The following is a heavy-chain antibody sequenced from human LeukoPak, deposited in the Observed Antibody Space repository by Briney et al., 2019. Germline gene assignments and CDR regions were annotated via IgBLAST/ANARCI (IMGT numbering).Heavy chain of an antibody. V-gene: IGHV1-2*02. CDR1: GYTFTGYY. Sequence: GASVKVSCKASGYTFTGYYMHWVRQAPGQGLEWMGWINPNSGGTNYAQKFQGRVTMTRDTSISTAYMELSRLRSDGTAVYYCATMSSGWQNWFDPWGQGTLVTVSS. CDR3: ATMSSGWQNWFDP. J-gene: IGHJ5*02. CDR2: INPNSGGT. D-gene: IGHD6-19*01.